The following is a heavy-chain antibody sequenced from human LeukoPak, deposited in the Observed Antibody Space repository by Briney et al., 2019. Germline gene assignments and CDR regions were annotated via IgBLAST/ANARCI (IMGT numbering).Heavy chain of an antibody. CDR2: IYYSGST. Sequence: SDTVSLICTLCGVSKCRSSYLGGWIRQPPGKGLGGIGSIYYSGSTYYTPSLKSRVTISVDTSKNQFSLQLNSVTPEDTAVYYCARGPPGADYEDYWFDPWGQGTLVTVSS. CDR1: GVSKCRSSYL. D-gene: IGHD3-16*01. J-gene: IGHJ5*02. V-gene: IGHV4-39*07. CDR3: ARGPPGADYEDYWFDP.